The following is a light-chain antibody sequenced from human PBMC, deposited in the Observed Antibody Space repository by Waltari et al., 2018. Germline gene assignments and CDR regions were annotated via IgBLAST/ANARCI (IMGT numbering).Light chain of an antibody. CDR1: QSVSRA. Sequence: EIVLTQSPGSLSSSPGQRVTLSWRASQSVSRALAWYQQKPGQAPRLLIFGASNRATGIPDRFSGSGSETDFSLTISRLEPEDVAVYYCQHYVRLPATFGRGTKVEIK. V-gene: IGKV3-20*01. CDR3: QHYVRLPAT. J-gene: IGKJ1*01. CDR2: GAS.